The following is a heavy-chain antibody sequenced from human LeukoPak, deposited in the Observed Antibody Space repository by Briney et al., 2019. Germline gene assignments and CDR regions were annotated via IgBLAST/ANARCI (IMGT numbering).Heavy chain of an antibody. D-gene: IGHD3-22*01. Sequence: TSVKVFCKASGYTFTSYGIIWVRQAPGQGLEWMGWISAYNGNTNYAQKLQGRVTMTTDTSTSTAYMELRSLRSDDTAVYYCARLVAYYDSSGYPGDYWGQGTLVTVSS. CDR2: ISAYNGNT. J-gene: IGHJ4*02. V-gene: IGHV1-18*01. CDR1: GYTFTSYG. CDR3: ARLVAYYDSSGYPGDY.